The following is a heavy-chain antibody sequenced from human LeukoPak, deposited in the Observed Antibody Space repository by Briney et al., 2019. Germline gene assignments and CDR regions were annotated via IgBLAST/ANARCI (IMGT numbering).Heavy chain of an antibody. CDR2: INPNSGGT. D-gene: IGHD3-10*01. CDR3: ARDRRYYGSGSSSPGFDP. J-gene: IGHJ5*02. V-gene: IGHV1-2*02. CDR1: GYTFTGYY. Sequence: ASVKVSCKASGYTFTGYYMHWVRQAPGQGLEWMGWINPNSGGTNYAQKFQGRVTMTRDTSISTAYMELSRLRSDDTAVYYCARDRRYYGSGSSSPGFDPRGQGTLVTVSS.